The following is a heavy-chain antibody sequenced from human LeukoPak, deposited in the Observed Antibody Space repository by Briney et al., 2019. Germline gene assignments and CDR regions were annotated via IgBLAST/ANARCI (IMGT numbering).Heavy chain of an antibody. V-gene: IGHV3-74*01. Sequence: GGSVTLSRAACGWTFRHFWMHWLGQAPGKGRVWVALIYGDGRFTRYADSVKGRFTMSRDNAKNPQYLQMTSLRVEDTALYHCARDVRCWHYYDINGYYGGFDYWGQGTLVTVSS. J-gene: IGHJ4*02. D-gene: IGHD3-22*01. CDR3: ARDVRCWHYYDINGYYGGFDY. CDR2: IYGDGRFT. CDR1: GWTFRHFW.